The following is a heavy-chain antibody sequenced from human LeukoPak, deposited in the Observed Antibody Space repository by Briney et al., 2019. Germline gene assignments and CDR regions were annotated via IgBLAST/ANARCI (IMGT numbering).Heavy chain of an antibody. Sequence: PGGSLRLSCAASGFTFGDYAMHWVRQAPGKGLEWVSGISWNSGSIVYADSVKGRFTISRDNVENSLYLQMNSLRAEDTALYYCAKDTVGFHYYDSSGFDYWGQGTLATVSS. V-gene: IGHV3-9*01. J-gene: IGHJ4*02. D-gene: IGHD3-22*01. CDR3: AKDTVGFHYYDSSGFDY. CDR2: ISWNSGSI. CDR1: GFTFGDYA.